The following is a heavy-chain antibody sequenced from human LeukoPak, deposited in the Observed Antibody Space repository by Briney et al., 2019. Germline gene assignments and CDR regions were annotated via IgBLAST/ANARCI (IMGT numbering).Heavy chain of an antibody. V-gene: IGHV1-69*06. Sequence: GASVKVSCKASGGTFSSYAISCARQAPGQGLEWMGGIIPIFGTANYAQKFQGRVTITADKSTSTAYMELSSLRSEDTAVYYCARTEGGYDWGGFDYWGQGTLVTVSS. CDR3: ARTEGGYDWGGFDY. D-gene: IGHD5-12*01. CDR2: IIPIFGTA. J-gene: IGHJ4*02. CDR1: GGTFSSYA.